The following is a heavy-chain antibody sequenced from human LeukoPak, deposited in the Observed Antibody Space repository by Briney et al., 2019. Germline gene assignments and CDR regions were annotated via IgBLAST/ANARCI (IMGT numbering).Heavy chain of an antibody. D-gene: IGHD1-26*01. J-gene: IGHJ4*02. CDR1: GGTFSSYA. V-gene: IGHV1-69*04. CDR3: ARARIVGATKHFDY. CDR2: IIPILGIA. Sequence: GASVNVSCKASGGTFSSYAISWVRQAPGQGLEWMGRIIPILGIANYAQKFQGRVTITADKSTSTAYMELSSLRSEDTAVYYCARARIVGATKHFDYWGQGTLVTVSS.